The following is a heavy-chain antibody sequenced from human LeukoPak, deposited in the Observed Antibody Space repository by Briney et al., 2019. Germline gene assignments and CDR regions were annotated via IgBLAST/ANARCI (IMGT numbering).Heavy chain of an antibody. CDR2: IKQDGSEK. CDR3: ARGPVYNWNYFRESWFDP. J-gene: IGHJ5*02. V-gene: IGHV3-7*01. D-gene: IGHD1-7*01. CDR1: GFTFSSYW. Sequence: GGSLRLSCAASGFTFSSYWMSWVRQAPGKGLEWVANIKQDGSEKYYVDSVKGRFTISRDNAKNSLYLQMNSLRAEDTAVYYCARGPVYNWNYFRESWFDPWGQGTLVTVSS.